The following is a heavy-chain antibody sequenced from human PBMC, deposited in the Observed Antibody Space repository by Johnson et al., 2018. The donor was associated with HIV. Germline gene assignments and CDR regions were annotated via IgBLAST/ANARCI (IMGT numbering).Heavy chain of an antibody. V-gene: IGHV3-23*04. CDR3: AKDLFYYDSTGDAFDI. D-gene: IGHD3-22*01. J-gene: IGHJ3*02. Sequence: VQLVESGGGVVRPGGSLRLSCAASGFTFSSYAMHWVRQAPGKGLEWVSAISGSGGSTYYADSVTGRFTISRDNSNNTLYLQMKSLRAEDTAVYYCAKDLFYYDSTGDAFDIWGQGTMVTVSS. CDR2: ISGSGGST. CDR1: GFTFSSYA.